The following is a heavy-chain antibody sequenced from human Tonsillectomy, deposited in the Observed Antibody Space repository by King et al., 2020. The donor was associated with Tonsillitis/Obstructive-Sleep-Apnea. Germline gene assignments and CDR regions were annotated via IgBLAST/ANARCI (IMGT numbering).Heavy chain of an antibody. CDR1: GFTFSSYA. J-gene: IGHJ4*02. D-gene: IGHD5-18*01. CDR2: ISGSGGST. Sequence: VQLVESGGGLVQPGGSLRLSCAASGFTFSSYAMSWVRQAPGKGLEWVSAISGSGGSTYYADSVKGRFTISRDNSKNTLYLQMNSLRAEDTAVYYCAKGGGIEIQLWFRGGGYYFDYWGQGTLVTVSS. CDR3: AKGGGIEIQLWFRGGGYYFDY. V-gene: IGHV3-23*04.